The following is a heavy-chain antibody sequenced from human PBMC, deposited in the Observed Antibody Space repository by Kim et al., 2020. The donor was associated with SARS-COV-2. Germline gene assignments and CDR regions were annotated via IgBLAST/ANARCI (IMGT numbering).Heavy chain of an antibody. CDR3: AKDRGRITMIVVVMTYYFDY. V-gene: IGHV3-23*01. D-gene: IGHD3-22*01. Sequence: RFTISRDNSKNTLYLQMNSLRAEDTAVYYCAKDRGRITMIVVVMTYYFDYRGQGTLVTVSS. J-gene: IGHJ4*02.